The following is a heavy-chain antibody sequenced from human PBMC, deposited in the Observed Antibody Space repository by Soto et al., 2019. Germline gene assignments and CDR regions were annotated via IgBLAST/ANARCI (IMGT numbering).Heavy chain of an antibody. Sequence: QVQLVQYGAEVKKPGASVKVSCKASGYIFTSYGINWVRQAPGQGLEWMGWISGYNGNANYAQKFQGRVALTTDTSTRTVYMELRSLRSDDTAVYYCTRARDMDVWGQGTTVTVSS. CDR3: TRARDMDV. J-gene: IGHJ6*02. V-gene: IGHV1-18*01. CDR1: GYIFTSYG. CDR2: ISGYNGNA.